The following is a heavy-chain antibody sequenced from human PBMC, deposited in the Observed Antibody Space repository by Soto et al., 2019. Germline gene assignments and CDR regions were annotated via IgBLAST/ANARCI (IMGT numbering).Heavy chain of an antibody. D-gene: IGHD3-22*01. J-gene: IGHJ1*01. Sequence: GASVKVSCKASGGTFSSYAISWVRQAPGQGLEWMGGIIPIFGTANYAQKFQGRVTITADESTSTAYMELSSLRSEDTAVYYCARDQFTRNYYDSSGYSIRGLFQHWGQGTLVTVSS. V-gene: IGHV1-69*13. CDR2: IIPIFGTA. CDR3: ARDQFTRNYYDSSGYSIRGLFQH. CDR1: GGTFSSYA.